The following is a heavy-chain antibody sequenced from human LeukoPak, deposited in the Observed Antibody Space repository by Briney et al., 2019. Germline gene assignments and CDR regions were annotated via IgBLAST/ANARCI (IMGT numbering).Heavy chain of an antibody. CDR1: GFTVSSNY. D-gene: IGHD6-13*01. CDR2: IYSGGST. Sequence: GGSLRLSCAASGFTVSSNYVSWVRQAPGKGLEWVSVIYSGGSTYYADSVKGRFTISRDNSKNTLYLQMNSLRAEDTAVYYCARRAPSWAAAAYFDYWGQGTLVTVSS. CDR3: ARRAPSWAAAAYFDY. V-gene: IGHV3-53*01. J-gene: IGHJ4*02.